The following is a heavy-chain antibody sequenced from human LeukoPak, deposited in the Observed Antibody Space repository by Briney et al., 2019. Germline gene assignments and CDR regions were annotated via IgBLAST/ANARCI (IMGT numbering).Heavy chain of an antibody. D-gene: IGHD6-19*01. J-gene: IGHJ4*02. CDR3: ARGFPVVAGNFDY. V-gene: IGHV3-66*01. CDR1: GFTVSGYY. Sequence: PGPSLTLSRAASGFTVSGYYMSSVRQAPGKRLERVSVIYSGGSTYYAGSVKGRFTISRDTSKNTLYLQMNSLRAEDTAVYYCARGFPVVAGNFDYWGQGTLVTVSS. CDR2: IYSGGST.